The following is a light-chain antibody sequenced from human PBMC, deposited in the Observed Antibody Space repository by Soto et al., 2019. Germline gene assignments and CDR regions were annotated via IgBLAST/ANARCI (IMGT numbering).Light chain of an antibody. V-gene: IGKV3-11*01. CDR1: QSISSY. J-gene: IGKJ4*01. CDR3: HQRSSWPLT. CDR2: DAS. Sequence: EIVLTQSPATLSLSPWERATLSWGASQSISSYLAWYQQKPGQAPRLLIYDASNRAAGIPARFSGSGSGTDFTLTISSLEPEDFAVYYCHQRSSWPLTFGGGTKVDIK.